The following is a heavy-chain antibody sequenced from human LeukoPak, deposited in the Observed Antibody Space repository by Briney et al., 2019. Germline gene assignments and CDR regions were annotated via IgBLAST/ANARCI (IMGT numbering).Heavy chain of an antibody. J-gene: IGHJ6*03. D-gene: IGHD3-3*01. Sequence: ASVKVSCKASGYTSTSYYMHWVRQAPGQGLEWMGIINPSGGSTSYAQKFQGRVTMTRDMSTSTVYMELSSLRSEDAAVYYCARVPRRAYYDFWSGYYRDLYYYYYYYMDVWGKGTTVTVSS. V-gene: IGHV1-46*01. CDR1: GYTSTSYY. CDR2: INPSGGST. CDR3: ARVPRRAYYDFWSGYYRDLYYYYYYYMDV.